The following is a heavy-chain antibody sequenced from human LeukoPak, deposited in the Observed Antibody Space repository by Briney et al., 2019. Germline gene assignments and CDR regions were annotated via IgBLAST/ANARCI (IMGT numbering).Heavy chain of an antibody. V-gene: IGHV3-7*01. CDR3: ASATN. J-gene: IGHJ4*02. CDR2: IKEDGSER. D-gene: IGHD4-11*01. Sequence: GGSLRLSCAASGFTFAGHWMSWVRQAPGKGPEWVASIKEDGSERHYVDSVKGRFTISRDNAKNSLYLQMNGLGAEDTAVYYCASATNWGQGALVTVSS. CDR1: GFTFAGHW.